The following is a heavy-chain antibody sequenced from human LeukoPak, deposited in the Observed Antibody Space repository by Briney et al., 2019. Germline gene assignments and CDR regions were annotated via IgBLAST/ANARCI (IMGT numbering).Heavy chain of an antibody. Sequence: GGSLRLSCAASGLTFSSHWMHWVRQAPGKGLVWVSRITNDGSSTTYADSVKGRFTISRDNAKNMLYLQVNSLRAEDTAVYYCAKDLTYSGSSFDYWGQGTLVTVSS. CDR1: GLTFSSHW. CDR2: ITNDGSST. CDR3: AKDLTYSGSSFDY. D-gene: IGHD1-26*01. J-gene: IGHJ4*02. V-gene: IGHV3-74*01.